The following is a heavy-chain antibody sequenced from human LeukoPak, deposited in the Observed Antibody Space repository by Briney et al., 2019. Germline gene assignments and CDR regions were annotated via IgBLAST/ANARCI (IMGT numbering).Heavy chain of an antibody. Sequence: SETLSLTCAAYGGSFSGYYWSWIRQPPGKGLEWIGEINHSGSTNYNPSLKSRVTISVDTSKNQFSLKLSSVTAADTAVYYCARDRDHGGNGFFDPWGQGTLVTVSS. D-gene: IGHD4-23*01. CDR3: ARDRDHGGNGFFDP. V-gene: IGHV4-34*01. CDR1: GGSFSGYY. J-gene: IGHJ5*02. CDR2: INHSGST.